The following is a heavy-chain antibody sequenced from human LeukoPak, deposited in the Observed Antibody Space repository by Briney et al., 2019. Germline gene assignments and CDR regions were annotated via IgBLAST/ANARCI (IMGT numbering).Heavy chain of an antibody. V-gene: IGHV3-21*01. J-gene: IGHJ4*02. CDR1: GFTFSSYN. Sequence: GGSLRLSCAASGFTFSSYNMNWVRQAPGKGLEWVSSIISSSNYKHYADSVKGRFTISRDNAKNSVYLQMNSLRAEDTAIYYCARDGEQWLVRPGYYFDYWGQGTLVTVSS. D-gene: IGHD6-19*01. CDR2: IISSSNYK. CDR3: ARDGEQWLVRPGYYFDY.